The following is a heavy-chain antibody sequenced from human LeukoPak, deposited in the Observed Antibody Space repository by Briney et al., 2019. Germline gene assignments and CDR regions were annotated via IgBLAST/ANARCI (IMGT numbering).Heavy chain of an antibody. CDR2: ISSSSTYM. J-gene: IGHJ4*02. CDR1: GFTFSDYS. D-gene: IGHD1-26*01. V-gene: IGHV3-21*01. Sequence: GGSLRLSCAASGFTFSDYSRHWVRQAPGMGLEWVSSISSSSTYMRYTDSVKGRFTISRDNARNSLYLQMNSLKAEDTAVYYCARFQSGSLFAYWGKGPLVTVSS. CDR3: ARFQSGSLFAY.